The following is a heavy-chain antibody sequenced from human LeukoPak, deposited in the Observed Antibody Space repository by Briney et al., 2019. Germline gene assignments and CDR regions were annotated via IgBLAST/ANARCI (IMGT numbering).Heavy chain of an antibody. CDR2: ISSSSSYI. Sequence: PGGSLRLSCAASGFTFSTYSMNWVRQAPGEGLEWVPSISSSSSYIYYADSLKGRFTISRDNAKNSLYLQMNSLRAEGTAVHYCARIQLNSYYYYMDVWGKGTTVTVSS. D-gene: IGHD2-2*01. V-gene: IGHV3-21*01. J-gene: IGHJ6*03. CDR1: GFTFSTYS. CDR3: ARIQLNSYYYYMDV.